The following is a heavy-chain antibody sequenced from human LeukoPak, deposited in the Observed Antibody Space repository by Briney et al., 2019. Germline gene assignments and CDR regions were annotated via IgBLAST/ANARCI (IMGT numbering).Heavy chain of an antibody. CDR2: ISSSSSYI. D-gene: IGHD5-18*01. CDR3: ARTRGYSDAFDI. Sequence: PGGSLRLSCAASVFTISSYSMNWVRQAPGKGLEWVSSISSSSSYIYYADSVKGRFTISRDNAKNSLYLQMNSLRAEDTAVYYCARTRGYSDAFDIWGQGTMVTVSS. V-gene: IGHV3-21*01. J-gene: IGHJ3*02. CDR1: VFTISSYS.